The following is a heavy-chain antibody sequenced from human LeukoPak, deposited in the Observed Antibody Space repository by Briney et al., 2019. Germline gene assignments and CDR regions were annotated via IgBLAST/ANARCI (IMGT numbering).Heavy chain of an antibody. V-gene: IGHV4-59*08. CDR2: THHSGNT. CDR1: GDSVSGYY. CDR3: ARALIVVSWCFDP. D-gene: IGHD1-26*01. J-gene: IGHJ5*02. Sequence: SETLSLTCIVSGDSVSGYYWNWIRQPPGKGLEWIGYTHHSGNTLYNPSLKSRVTTSVDTSKNQFSLKLSSVTAADTAVYYCARALIVVSWCFDPWGQGTLVTVSS.